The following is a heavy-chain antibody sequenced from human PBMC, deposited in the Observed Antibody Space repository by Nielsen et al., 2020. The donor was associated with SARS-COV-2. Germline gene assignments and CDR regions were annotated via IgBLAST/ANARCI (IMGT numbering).Heavy chain of an antibody. J-gene: IGHJ4*02. CDR3: AKGGSGSYHYFDY. CDR2: ISWNSGSI. Sequence: GGSLRLSCAASGFTFDDYAMHWVRQAPGKGLEWVSGISWNSGSIGYADSVKGRFTISRDNAKNSLYLQMNSLRAEDTALYYCAKGGSGSYHYFDYWGQGTLVTVSS. D-gene: IGHD1-26*01. CDR1: GFTFDDYA. V-gene: IGHV3-9*01.